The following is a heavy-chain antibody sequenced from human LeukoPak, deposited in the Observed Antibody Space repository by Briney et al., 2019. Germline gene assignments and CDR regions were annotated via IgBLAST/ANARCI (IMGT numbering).Heavy chain of an antibody. J-gene: IGHJ4*02. CDR3: ARSFSSMAPDY. CDR2: IYYSGST. D-gene: IGHD2/OR15-2a*01. V-gene: IGHV4-31*03. CDR1: GGSISSGGYY. Sequence: PSQTLSHTCTVSGGSISSGGYYWSWIRQHPGKGLEWIGYIYYSGSTYYNPSLKSRVTISVDTSKNQFSLKLSSVTAADTAVYYCARSFSSMAPDYWGQGTLVTVSS.